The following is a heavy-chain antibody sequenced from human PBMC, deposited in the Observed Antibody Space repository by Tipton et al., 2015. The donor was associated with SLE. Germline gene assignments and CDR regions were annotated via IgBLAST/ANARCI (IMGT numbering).Heavy chain of an antibody. D-gene: IGHD3-22*01. CDR2: IYYSGST. J-gene: IGHJ3*02. Sequence: TLSLTCTVSGGSISSSSYYWGWIRQPPGKGLEWIGSIYYSGSTHYNPSLKSRVTISVDTSKNQFSLKLSSVTAADTAVYYCARERGGEYYDSSGYGDAFDIWGQGTMVTVSS. CDR1: GGSISSSSYY. CDR3: ARERGGEYYDSSGYGDAFDI. V-gene: IGHV4-39*07.